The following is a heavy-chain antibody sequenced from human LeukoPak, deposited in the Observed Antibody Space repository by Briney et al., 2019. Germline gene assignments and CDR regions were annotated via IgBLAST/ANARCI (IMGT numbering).Heavy chain of an antibody. V-gene: IGHV4-38-2*01. Sequence: PSETLSLICGVSGYFVSSGYYWGWIRQPPGKGLEWIGNIYNTGSTYYNPSLKSRVTISVDTSNNQFSPKLSSVTSADTAVYYCASRTTVTNALSFDYWGQGSLVIVSS. CDR1: GYFVSSGYY. CDR3: ASRTTVTNALSFDY. CDR2: IYNTGST. J-gene: IGHJ4*02. D-gene: IGHD4-11*01.